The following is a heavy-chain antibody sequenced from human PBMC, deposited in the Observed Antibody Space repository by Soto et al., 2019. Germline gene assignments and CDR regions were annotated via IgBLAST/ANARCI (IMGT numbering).Heavy chain of an antibody. CDR1: GFTVSNNY. CDR2: IYSGGTT. CDR3: ATYSSLDY. D-gene: IGHD6-13*01. V-gene: IGHV3-53*02. J-gene: IGHJ4*02. Sequence: EVQLVETGGGLIQPGGSLRLSCAASGFTVSNNYMSWVRQAPGKGLEWVSLIYSGGTTYYADSVKGRFTISRDNSKNTLYLQMNSLRAEDTAVYYCATYSSLDYWGQGTLVTVSS.